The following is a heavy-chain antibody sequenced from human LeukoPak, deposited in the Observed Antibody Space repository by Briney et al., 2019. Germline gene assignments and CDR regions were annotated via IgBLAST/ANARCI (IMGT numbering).Heavy chain of an antibody. Sequence: PSETLSLTCTVSGDSISTSNSYWGWIRQPPGKGLEWIGSIYYSGSTYYNPSLKSRVTISVDTSKNQFSLKLSSVTAADTAVYYCAREASSSYFDYWGQGTLVTVSP. V-gene: IGHV4-39*07. J-gene: IGHJ4*02. D-gene: IGHD6-13*01. CDR3: AREASSSYFDY. CDR1: GDSISTSNSY. CDR2: IYYSGST.